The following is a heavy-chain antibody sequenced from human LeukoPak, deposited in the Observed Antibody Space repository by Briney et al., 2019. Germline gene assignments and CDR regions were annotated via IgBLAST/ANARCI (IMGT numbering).Heavy chain of an antibody. J-gene: IGHJ6*02. CDR2: INPSGGST. Sequence: ASVKVSCKASGYTFTSYYMHWVRQAPGQGLEWMGIINPSGGSTSYAQKFQGRVTMTRDTSTSTVYMELSSLRSEDTAVHYCARDPYPRANYYYYYGMDVWGQGTTVTVSS. V-gene: IGHV1-46*01. CDR1: GYTFTSYY. CDR3: ARDPYPRANYYYYYGMDV.